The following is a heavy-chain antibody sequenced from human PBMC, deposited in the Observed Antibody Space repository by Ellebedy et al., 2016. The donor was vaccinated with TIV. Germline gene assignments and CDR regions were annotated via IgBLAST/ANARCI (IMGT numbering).Heavy chain of an antibody. CDR2: ISAHNGNT. CDR1: GHTSTSYG. CDR3: ARDDVAPLDV. V-gene: IGHV1-18*04. Sequence: AASVKVSCKASGHTSTSYGISWVRQAPGQGLEYMGWISAHNGNTHYAQRFQARVTMTTDASTRTVYMELRSLRSDDTAVYYCARDDVAPLDVWGQGTTVSVSS. D-gene: IGHD5-12*01. J-gene: IGHJ6*02.